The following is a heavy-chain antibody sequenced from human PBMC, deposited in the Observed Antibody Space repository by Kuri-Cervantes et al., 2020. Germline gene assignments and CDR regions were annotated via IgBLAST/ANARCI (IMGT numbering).Heavy chain of an antibody. D-gene: IGHD3-22*01. Sequence: SQTLSLTCAVSGYSISSGYYWGWIRQPPGKGLEWIGSIYHSGGTYYNPSLKSRVTISVDTSKNQFSLKLSSVTAADTAVYYCASRSMIVGRGYFQHWGQGTLVTVSS. V-gene: IGHV4-38-2*01. CDR2: IYHSGGT. CDR1: GYSISSGYY. CDR3: ASRSMIVGRGYFQH. J-gene: IGHJ1*01.